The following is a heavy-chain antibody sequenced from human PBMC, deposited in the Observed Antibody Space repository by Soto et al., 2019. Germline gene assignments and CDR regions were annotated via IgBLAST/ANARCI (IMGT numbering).Heavy chain of an antibody. Sequence: EVQLLESGGGLVQPGGSLRLSCAASGFTFKNYAMSWVRQAPGKGLEWVSTISGSGGATYYADSVKGRFTLSRDNLKTTLFLQMNSLRAEDTAIYYCAKGMDHSNYVANVPFDPWGQGTLVTVSS. D-gene: IGHD4-4*01. CDR3: AKGMDHSNYVANVPFDP. CDR1: GFTFKNYA. CDR2: ISGSGGAT. V-gene: IGHV3-23*01. J-gene: IGHJ5*02.